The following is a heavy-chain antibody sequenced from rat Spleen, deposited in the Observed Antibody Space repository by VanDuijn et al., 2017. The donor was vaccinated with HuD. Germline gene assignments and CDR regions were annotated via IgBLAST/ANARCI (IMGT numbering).Heavy chain of an antibody. J-gene: IGHJ1*01. V-gene: IGHV5-25*01. CDR1: GFTFSNYD. CDR3: ARHGDQLFDF. D-gene: IGHD4-2*01. Sequence: EVQLVESGGGLVQPGRSLKLSCAASGFTFSNYDMAWVRQAPTKGLEWVASITTTGRSTYYRDSVKGRFTISRDTAESTLYLQMDSLRSEDTATYYCARHGDQLFDFWGPGTMVTVSS. CDR2: ITTTGRST.